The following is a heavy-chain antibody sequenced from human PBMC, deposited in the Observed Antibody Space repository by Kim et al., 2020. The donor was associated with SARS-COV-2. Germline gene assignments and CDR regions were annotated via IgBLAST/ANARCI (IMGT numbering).Heavy chain of an antibody. D-gene: IGHD6-13*01. CDR2: IRGSGGTT. V-gene: IGHV3-23*01. CDR3: AKVTSGSSGWFEYFQN. Sequence: GGSLRLSCEASGFIFNSYAMSGVRQAPGKGLEWVSGIRGSGGTTEYADSVKGRFSISRDNSKNTLYLQMGSLRAEDTAIYYCAKVTSGSSGWFEYFQNWGQGTLVTVSS. J-gene: IGHJ1*01. CDR1: GFIFNSYA.